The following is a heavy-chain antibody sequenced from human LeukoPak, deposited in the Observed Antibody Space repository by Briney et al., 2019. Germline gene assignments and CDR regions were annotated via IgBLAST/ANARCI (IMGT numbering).Heavy chain of an antibody. J-gene: IGHJ4*02. V-gene: IGHV1-24*01. CDR2: FDPEDGET. CDR3: ATAVYGSGYYYPFDY. D-gene: IGHD3-22*01. Sequence: GASVKVSCKVSGYTLTELSMHWVRQAPGKGLEWMGGFDPEDGETIYAQKFQGRVTMTEDTSTDTAYMELSSLRSEDTAVYYCATAVYGSGYYYPFDYWGQGTLVTVSS. CDR1: GYTLTELS.